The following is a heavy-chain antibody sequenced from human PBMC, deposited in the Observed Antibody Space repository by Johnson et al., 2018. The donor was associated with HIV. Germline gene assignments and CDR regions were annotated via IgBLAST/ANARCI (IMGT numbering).Heavy chain of an antibody. CDR2: LFSGGDT. CDR3: ARVPDYGDYGDAFDI. D-gene: IGHD4-17*01. Sequence: MQLVESGGGLIQPGGSLRLSCAASGFTVSSNYMSWVRQAPGKGLEWVSVLFSGGDTYYADSVRGRFTISSDNSKNTLYLQMKSLRDEDTAVYYCARVPDYGDYGDAFDIWGQGTMVTVSS. V-gene: IGHV3-53*01. CDR1: GFTVSSNY. J-gene: IGHJ3*02.